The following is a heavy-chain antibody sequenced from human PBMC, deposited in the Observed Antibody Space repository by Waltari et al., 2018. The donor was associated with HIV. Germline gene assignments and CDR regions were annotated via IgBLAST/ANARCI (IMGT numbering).Heavy chain of an antibody. CDR1: GFTFTSSA. V-gene: IGHV1-58*01. J-gene: IGHJ4*02. CDR3: AAEGLLWFGEVD. CDR2: IVVGSGNT. D-gene: IGHD3-10*01. Sequence: QMQLVQSGPEVKKPGTSVKVSCKASGFTFTSSAVQWVRQARGQRLEWIGWIVVGSGNTNYAQKFQERVTITRDMSTSTAYMELSSLRSEDTAVYYCAAEGLLWFGEVDWGQGTLVTVSS.